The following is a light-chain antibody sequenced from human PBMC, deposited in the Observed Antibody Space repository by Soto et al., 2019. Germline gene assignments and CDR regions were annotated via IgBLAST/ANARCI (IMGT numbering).Light chain of an antibody. CDR1: SSDVGGYNY. V-gene: IGLV2-14*01. J-gene: IGLJ2*01. Sequence: QSVLTQPASVSGSPGQSITISCTGTSSDVGGYNYVSWYQQHPGKAPKLMIYDVSNRPSGVSNRCSGSKSSNTASLTISGLQAEDEADYYCSSYTSSSTLGVVFGGGTKVTVL. CDR3: SSYTSSSTLGVV. CDR2: DVS.